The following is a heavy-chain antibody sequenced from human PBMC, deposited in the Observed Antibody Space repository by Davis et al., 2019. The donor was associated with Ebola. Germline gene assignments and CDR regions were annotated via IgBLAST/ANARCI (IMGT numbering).Heavy chain of an antibody. D-gene: IGHD6-19*01. Sequence: ASVKVSCKVSGYSFSDYYIHWVRQAPGQGLEWMGCVHPNNGGTDYAQKFQDRVIMTWDTSISTAYMELTRLRSDDTAVYFCAKDRSFSYTSGLTSWGQGTLVSVSS. J-gene: IGHJ4*02. CDR1: GYSFSDYY. CDR3: AKDRSFSYTSGLTS. CDR2: VHPNNGGT. V-gene: IGHV1-2*02.